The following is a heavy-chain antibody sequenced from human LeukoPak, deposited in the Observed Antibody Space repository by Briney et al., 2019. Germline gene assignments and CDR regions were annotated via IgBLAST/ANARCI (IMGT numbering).Heavy chain of an antibody. V-gene: IGHV3-7*03. Sequence: GGTLRLSCAASGFTFSHYGMTWVRQAPGKGLEWVANIKQDGSEKYYVDSVKGRFTISRDNAKNSLYLQMNSLRAEDTALYYCARVAGRGDYFDYWGQGTLVTVSS. CDR3: ARVAGRGDYFDY. J-gene: IGHJ4*02. CDR1: GFTFSHYG. CDR2: IKQDGSEK. D-gene: IGHD6-19*01.